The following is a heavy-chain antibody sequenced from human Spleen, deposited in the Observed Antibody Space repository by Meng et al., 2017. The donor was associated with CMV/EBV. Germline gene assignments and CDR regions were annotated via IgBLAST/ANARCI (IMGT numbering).Heavy chain of an antibody. Sequence: ASVQVSCKASGYTFTSYYIHWVRQAPGQGLEWMGIINPSGGSTTYAQRFQGRVTMTRDTSTSTVYMELSSLRSEDTAVYYCAREDCGDYGWGSYWYFDLWGRGTLVTVSS. CDR3: AREDCGDYGWGSYWYFDL. CDR1: GYTFTSYY. V-gene: IGHV1-46*01. J-gene: IGHJ2*01. D-gene: IGHD4-17*01. CDR2: INPSGGST.